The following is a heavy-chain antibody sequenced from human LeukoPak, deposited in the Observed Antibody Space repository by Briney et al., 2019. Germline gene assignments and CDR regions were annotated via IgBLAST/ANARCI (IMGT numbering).Heavy chain of an antibody. V-gene: IGHV3-21*01. Sequence: GGSLRLSCAASGFTFSSYSMNWVRQAPGKGLERVSSISSSRSYIYYADSVKGRFTISRDNAKNSLYLQMNSLRAEDTAVYYCARALGYNYGYSLCFDYWGQGTLVSASS. J-gene: IGHJ4*02. CDR2: ISSSRSYI. D-gene: IGHD5-18*01. CDR1: GFTFSSYS. CDR3: ARALGYNYGYSLCFDY.